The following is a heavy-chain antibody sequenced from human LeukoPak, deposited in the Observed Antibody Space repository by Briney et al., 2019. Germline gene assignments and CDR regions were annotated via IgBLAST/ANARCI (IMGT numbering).Heavy chain of an antibody. CDR2: IYHSGNT. Sequence: SETLSLTCTVSGDSIRNFYWNWVRQPPGKGLESIGYIYHSGNTNFNPSLKSRLTMSIDTSKNQFSLRLTSVTAADTAVYYCARGNYGSGSYYVVDFDSWGQGTLVTVSS. J-gene: IGHJ4*02. D-gene: IGHD3-10*01. V-gene: IGHV4-59*01. CDR1: GDSIRNFY. CDR3: ARGNYGSGSYYVVDFDS.